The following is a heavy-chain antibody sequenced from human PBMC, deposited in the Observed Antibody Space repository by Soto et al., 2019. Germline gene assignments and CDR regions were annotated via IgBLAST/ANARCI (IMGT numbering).Heavy chain of an antibody. D-gene: IGHD4-17*01. CDR2: ISPKSGDT. CDR3: GREAGDYDWYFDL. J-gene: IGHJ2*01. CDR1: GYMFSSHG. V-gene: IGHV1-18*01. Sequence: QVQLLQSGAEVKEPGASVKVSCKTSGYMFSSHGLYWVRQAPGQGLEWMGWISPKSGDTNYVQSLQGRLTLSTDTSTSTAYLELRSLTSDDTAVYYCGREAGDYDWYFDLWGRCTPVTLSS.